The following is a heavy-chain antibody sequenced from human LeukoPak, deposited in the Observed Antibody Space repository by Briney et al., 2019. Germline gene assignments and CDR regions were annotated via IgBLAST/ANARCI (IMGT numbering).Heavy chain of an antibody. J-gene: IGHJ5*02. CDR1: GGSSSGYY. V-gene: IGHV4-34*01. D-gene: IGHD2-2*01. CDR3: ARDHCSSTSCYANWFDP. CDR2: INHSGST. Sequence: SETLSLTCAVYGGSSSGYYWSWIRQPPGKGLEWIGEINHSGSTNYNPSLKSRVTISVDTSKNQFSLKLSSVTAADTAVYYCARDHCSSTSCYANWFDPWGQGTLVTVSS.